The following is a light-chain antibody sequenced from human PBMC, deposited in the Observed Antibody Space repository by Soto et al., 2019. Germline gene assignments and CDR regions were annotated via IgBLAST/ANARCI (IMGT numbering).Light chain of an antibody. CDR2: DIS. Sequence: EVVMTQSASTLSGSPGERATLSCRASQTVSRNLAWYQQRPGQAPRLLIYDISNRATGVPARFSGIGSETEFTLTIRSLKSEDFAVYFCQQYNNWPSFGQGTRLEIK. J-gene: IGKJ5*01. CDR1: QTVSRN. V-gene: IGKV3-15*01. CDR3: QQYNNWPS.